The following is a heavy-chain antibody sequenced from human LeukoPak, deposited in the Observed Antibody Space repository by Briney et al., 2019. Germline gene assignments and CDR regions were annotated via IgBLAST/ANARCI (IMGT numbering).Heavy chain of an antibody. D-gene: IGHD6-19*01. CDR3: ARAQGGWPDY. CDR1: GGSISSYY. CDR2: IYYSGST. V-gene: IGHV4-59*01. Sequence: SETLSLTCTVSGGSISSYYWSWIRQPPGKGLEWIGYIYYSGSTNYNPSLKSRVTISVDTSKNQFSLKLSSVTAADTAVYYCARAQGGWPDYWGQGTLVTVSS. J-gene: IGHJ4*02.